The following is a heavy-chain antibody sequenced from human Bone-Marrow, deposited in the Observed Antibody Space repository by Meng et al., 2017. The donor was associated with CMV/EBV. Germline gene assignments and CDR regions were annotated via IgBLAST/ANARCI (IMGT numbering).Heavy chain of an antibody. Sequence: GGSLRLSCAASGFTFSSYAMSWVRQAPGKGLEWVSAISGSGGNTYYADSVKGRFTISRDNSKNTLYLQMNSLRAEDTAVYYCAKDIYSSDTTTGFDYCGQGTLVTVSS. CDR3: AKDIYSSDTTTGFDY. D-gene: IGHD6-19*01. J-gene: IGHJ4*02. V-gene: IGHV3-23*01. CDR1: GFTFSSYA. CDR2: ISGSGGNT.